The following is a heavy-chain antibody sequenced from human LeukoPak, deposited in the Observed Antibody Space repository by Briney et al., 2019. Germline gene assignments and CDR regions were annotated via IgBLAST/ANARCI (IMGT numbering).Heavy chain of an antibody. CDR1: GGSISSSSYY. D-gene: IGHD6-19*01. V-gene: IGHV4-39*07. Sequence: SETLSLTCTVSGGSISSSSYYWGWIRQPPGKGLEWIGSIYYSGSTYYNPSLKSRVTISVDTSKNQFSLKLSSVTAADTAVYYCARDSGDSSGWPSDAFDIWGQGTMVTVSS. CDR2: IYYSGST. J-gene: IGHJ3*02. CDR3: ARDSGDSSGWPSDAFDI.